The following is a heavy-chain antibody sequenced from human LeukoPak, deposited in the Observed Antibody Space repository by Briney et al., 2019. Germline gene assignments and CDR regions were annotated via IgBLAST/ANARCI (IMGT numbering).Heavy chain of an antibody. V-gene: IGHV1-69*04. D-gene: IGHD5-12*01. CDR2: IIPILSIA. CDR3: ASNLRSGYGYYGMDV. Sequence: ASVKVSCKASGGTFSSYAISWVRQAPGQGLEWMGRIIPILSIANYAQKFQGRVTITADKSTSTAYMELSSLRSEDTAVYYCASNLRSGYGYYGMDVWGQGTTVTVSS. J-gene: IGHJ6*02. CDR1: GGTFSSYA.